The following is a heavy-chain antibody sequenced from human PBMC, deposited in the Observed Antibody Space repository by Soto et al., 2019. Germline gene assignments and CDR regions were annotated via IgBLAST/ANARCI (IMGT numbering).Heavy chain of an antibody. CDR3: DIWGQDFDY. J-gene: IGHJ4*02. CDR2: IYYSGST. Sequence: QLQLQESGPGLVKPSETLSLTCTVSGGSISSSSYYWGWIRKPPGKGLEWIGSIYYSGSTYYNPSLKSRVTISVDTSKNQFSLKLSSVTAADTAVYYCDIWGQDFDYWGQGTLVTVSS. CDR1: GGSISSSSYY. V-gene: IGHV4-39*01. D-gene: IGHD7-27*01.